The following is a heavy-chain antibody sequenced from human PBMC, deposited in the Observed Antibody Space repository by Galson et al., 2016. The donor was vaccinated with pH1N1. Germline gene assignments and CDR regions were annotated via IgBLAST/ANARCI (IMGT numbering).Heavy chain of an antibody. CDR1: GFTLSGYT. Sequence: SLRLSCAASGFTLSGYTMNWVRQAPGKGLEWVSSISSNSIYIYYADSAKGRFTISRDNAKNSMYLQMNSLRVEDTAIYYCARYSGSYRTHDAFDIWGQGTMVTVSS. D-gene: IGHD1-26*01. CDR3: ARYSGSYRTHDAFDI. J-gene: IGHJ3*02. CDR2: ISSNSIYI. V-gene: IGHV3-21*01.